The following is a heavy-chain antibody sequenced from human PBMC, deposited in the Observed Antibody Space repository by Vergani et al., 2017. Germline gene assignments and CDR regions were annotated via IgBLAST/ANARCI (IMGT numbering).Heavy chain of an antibody. CDR1: GYTFTDYW. CDR2: VYARDSIT. Sequence: EVQLVESGAEVKKPGESLKISCEGSGYTFTDYWVGWVRQKPGKGLEWMGVVYARDSITRYSLSFEGQVTISADKSINTAYLEWDSLRASDSAMYYCARFRVVPAALTSFDYWGQGTLVTVSS. V-gene: IGHV5-51*01. CDR3: ARFRVVPAALTSFDY. J-gene: IGHJ4*02. D-gene: IGHD2-2*01.